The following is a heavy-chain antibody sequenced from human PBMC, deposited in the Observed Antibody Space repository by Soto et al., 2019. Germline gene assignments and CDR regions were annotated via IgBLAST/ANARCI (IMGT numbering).Heavy chain of an antibody. V-gene: IGHV3-33*01. CDR2: IWYDGSNK. CDR3: ARTYYDSSGYLGPFDY. D-gene: IGHD3-22*01. CDR1: GFTFSSYG. J-gene: IGHJ4*02. Sequence: PGGSLRLSCAASGFTFSSYGVHWVRQAPGKGLEWVAVIWYDGSNKYYADSVKGRFTISRDNSKNTLYLQMNSLRAEDTAVYYCARTYYDSSGYLGPFDYWGQGTLVTVSS.